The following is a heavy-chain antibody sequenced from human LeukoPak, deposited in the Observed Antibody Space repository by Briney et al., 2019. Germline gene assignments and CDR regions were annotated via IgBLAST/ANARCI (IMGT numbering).Heavy chain of an antibody. CDR1: GFIFDDYA. V-gene: IGHV3-9*01. D-gene: IGHD1-26*01. Sequence: GRSLRLSCAASGFIFDDYAMSWVRQAAGKGLEWVSGVSWNSGTIGYADSVKGRFSISRDNAKNSLYLQMNSLRAEDTALYYCAKGIMGATTGGIDSWGQGTLVTVSS. CDR2: VSWNSGTI. J-gene: IGHJ4*02. CDR3: AKGIMGATTGGIDS.